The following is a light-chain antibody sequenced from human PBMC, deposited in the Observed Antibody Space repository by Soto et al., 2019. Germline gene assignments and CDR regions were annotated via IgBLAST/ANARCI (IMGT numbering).Light chain of an antibody. V-gene: IGKV1-39*01. CDR3: QQSYSTPQT. Sequence: DLQMTQSPSSLSASVGDRVTITCRASQSISNYLNWYQQKPGKAPKLLIYAASTLQSGVPSRFSGSRSGTDFTLTISSLQPEDFATYYCQQSYSTPQTFGQGTNVEIK. CDR1: QSISNY. CDR2: AAS. J-gene: IGKJ1*01.